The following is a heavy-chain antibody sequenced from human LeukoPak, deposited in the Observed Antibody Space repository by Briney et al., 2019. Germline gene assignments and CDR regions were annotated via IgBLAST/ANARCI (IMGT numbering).Heavy chain of an antibody. V-gene: IGHV7-4-1*02. Sequence: GASVKVSCKASGYTFTSYDINWLRQAPGQGLEWMGWINTNTGNPTYAQGFTGRFVFSLDTSVSTAYLQISSLKAEDTAVYYCARVAPVREMATIMDFDYWGQGTLVTVSS. CDR3: ARVAPVREMATIMDFDY. CDR1: GYTFTSYD. J-gene: IGHJ4*02. CDR2: INTNTGNP. D-gene: IGHD5-24*01.